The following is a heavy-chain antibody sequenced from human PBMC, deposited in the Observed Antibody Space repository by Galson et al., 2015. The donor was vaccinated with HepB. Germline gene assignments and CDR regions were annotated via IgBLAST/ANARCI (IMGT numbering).Heavy chain of an antibody. CDR2: IIPILGIA. Sequence: SVKVSCKASGGTFSSYAISWVRQAPGQGLEWMGRIIPILGIANYAQKFQGRVTITADKSTSTAYMELSSLRSEDTAVYYCARVYYDSSGYYRGAFDIWGQGTMVTVSS. J-gene: IGHJ3*02. CDR1: GGTFSSYA. CDR3: ARVYYDSSGYYRGAFDI. D-gene: IGHD3-22*01. V-gene: IGHV1-69*04.